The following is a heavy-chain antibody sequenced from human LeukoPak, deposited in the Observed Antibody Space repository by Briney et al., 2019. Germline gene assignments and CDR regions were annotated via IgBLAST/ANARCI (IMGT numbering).Heavy chain of an antibody. CDR2: IYTSGST. CDR1: GGSISSGSYY. D-gene: IGHD3-10*01. V-gene: IGHV4-61*02. CDR3: ARVGRARGAPFDP. J-gene: IGHJ5*02. Sequence: KPSQTLSLTCTVSGGSISSGSYYWSWIRQPAGKGLEWIGRIYTSGSTNYNPSLKSRVTISVDTSKNQFSLKLSSVTAADTAVYYCARVGRARGAPFDPWGQGTLVTVSS.